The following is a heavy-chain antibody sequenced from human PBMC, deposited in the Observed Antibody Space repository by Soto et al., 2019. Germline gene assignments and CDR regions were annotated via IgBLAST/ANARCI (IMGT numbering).Heavy chain of an antibody. Sequence: SVKVSFKASGYTFSSYGISWVRQSPGQGLEWMGWISAYNGNTNYAQKLQGRVTMTTDTSTSTAYMELRSLRSDDTAVYYCARGGRVDIVATIISYYYYYGMDVWGQGTTVTVSS. CDR1: GYTFSSYG. CDR2: ISAYNGNT. J-gene: IGHJ6*02. V-gene: IGHV1-18*04. CDR3: ARGGRVDIVATIISYYYYYGMDV. D-gene: IGHD5-12*01.